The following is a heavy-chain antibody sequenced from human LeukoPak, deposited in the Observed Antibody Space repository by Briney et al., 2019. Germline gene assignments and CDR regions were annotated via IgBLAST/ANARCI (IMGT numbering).Heavy chain of an antibody. CDR3: ARGWRPTIAVAGLFDY. Sequence: AASVKVSCKASGYTFTSSYIHWVRQAPGQGLEWMGRINPNSGGTNYAQKFQGRVTMTRDTSISTAYMELSRLRSDDTAVYYCARGWRPTIAVAGLFDYWGQGTLVTVSS. CDR2: INPNSGGT. J-gene: IGHJ4*02. CDR1: GYTFTSSY. V-gene: IGHV1-2*06. D-gene: IGHD6-19*01.